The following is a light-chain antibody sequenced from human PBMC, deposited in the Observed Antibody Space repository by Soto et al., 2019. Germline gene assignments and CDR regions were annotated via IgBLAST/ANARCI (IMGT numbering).Light chain of an antibody. CDR1: SSNIGNNY. CDR2: ENN. Sequence: QSVLTQPPSVSAAPGQTVTISCSGSSSNIGNNYVSWYQQLPGTTPKLLIYENNKRPSGIPDRFSGSKSGTSATLGITGLQTGDEADYYCGTWDSSLSAGVFGGVTKLTVL. V-gene: IGLV1-51*02. J-gene: IGLJ2*01. CDR3: GTWDSSLSAGV.